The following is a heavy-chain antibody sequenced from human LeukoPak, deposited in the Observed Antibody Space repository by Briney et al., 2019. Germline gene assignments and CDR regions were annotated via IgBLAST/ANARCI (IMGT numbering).Heavy chain of an antibody. V-gene: IGHV1-2*02. D-gene: IGHD2-2*01. J-gene: IGHJ5*02. CDR1: GYTFTGYY. CDR2: ISPNNGGT. CDR3: ARGPFMPNPWFDP. Sequence: ASVKVSCTASGYTFTGYYMHWVRQAPGQGLGGMGWISPNNGGTNYAQKLPGRVTITRDTSIGTAYMELSRLSSDDTAVYYCARGPFMPNPWFDPWGQGTLVTVSS.